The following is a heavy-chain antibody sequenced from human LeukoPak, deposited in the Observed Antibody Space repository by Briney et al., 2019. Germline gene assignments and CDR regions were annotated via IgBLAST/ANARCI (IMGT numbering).Heavy chain of an antibody. CDR3: ARGRAVASMVSRYYYYYGMDV. D-gene: IGHD2-15*01. V-gene: IGHV4-34*01. CDR1: GGSFSGYY. CDR2: INHSGST. J-gene: IGHJ6*04. Sequence: NPSETLSLTCAVYGGSFSGYYWSWIRQPPGKGLEWIGEINHSGSTNYNPSLKSRVTISVDTSKNQFSLKLSSVTAADTAVYYCARGRAVASMVSRYYYYYGMDVWGKGTTVTVSS.